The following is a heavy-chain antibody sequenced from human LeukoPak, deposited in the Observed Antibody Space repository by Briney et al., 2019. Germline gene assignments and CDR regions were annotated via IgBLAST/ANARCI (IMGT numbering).Heavy chain of an antibody. D-gene: IGHD3-22*01. CDR1: GFTFSSYG. Sequence: GGSLRLSCAASGFTFSSYGMSWVRQAPGKGLEWVSYISSSSSTIYYADSVKGRSTISRDNAKNSLYLQMNSLRAEDTAVYYCARGGALRYYYDSSGRTYFDYWGQGTLVTVSS. V-gene: IGHV3-48*01. CDR2: ISSSSSTI. J-gene: IGHJ4*02. CDR3: ARGGALRYYYDSSGRTYFDY.